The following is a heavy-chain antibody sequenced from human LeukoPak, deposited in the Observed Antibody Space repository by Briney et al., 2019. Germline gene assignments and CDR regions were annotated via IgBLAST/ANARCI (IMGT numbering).Heavy chain of an antibody. D-gene: IGHD5-18*01. CDR3: ARDLYSYGHFDY. Sequence: GGSLRLSCAASGFTFSNYAMHWVRQAPGKGLEWVAVISYDGSNKYYADSVKGRFTISRDNSENTLYLQMNSLRAEDTAVYYCARDLYSYGHFDYWGQGTLVTVSS. CDR2: ISYDGSNK. V-gene: IGHV3-30-3*01. J-gene: IGHJ4*02. CDR1: GFTFSNYA.